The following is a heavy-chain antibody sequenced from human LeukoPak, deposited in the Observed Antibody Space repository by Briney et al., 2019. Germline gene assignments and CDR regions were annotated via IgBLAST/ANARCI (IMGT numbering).Heavy chain of an antibody. V-gene: IGHV1-8*01. CDR3: ARRGYNSGYFYYYYMDV. CDR1: GYTFTNYD. J-gene: IGHJ6*03. CDR2: MNPNSGNT. D-gene: IGHD5-18*01. Sequence: ASVKVSCKASGYTFTNYDITWVRQATGQGLEWMGWMNPNSGNTGYVQKFQDRVTMTRNTSISTAYMELSSLRSEDTAVYYCARRGYNSGYFYYYYMDVRGKGTTVTVSS.